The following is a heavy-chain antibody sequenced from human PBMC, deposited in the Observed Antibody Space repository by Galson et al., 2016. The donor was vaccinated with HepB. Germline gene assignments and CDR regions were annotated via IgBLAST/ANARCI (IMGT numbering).Heavy chain of an antibody. J-gene: IGHJ4*02. D-gene: IGHD2-2*01. V-gene: IGHV4-31*03. CDR2: IYHNGNT. Sequence: TLSLTCSVSGTSINSGGYYWSWIRQHPGKGLEWIGFIYHNGNTHYNPSLQSRVTISVDTSQSQFSLQLTSVTAADTAVYYCARVPPTICNGASCYLGRERGDFFDYWGRGTLVTVSS. CDR3: ARVPPTICNGASCYLGRERGDFFDY. CDR1: GTSINSGGYY.